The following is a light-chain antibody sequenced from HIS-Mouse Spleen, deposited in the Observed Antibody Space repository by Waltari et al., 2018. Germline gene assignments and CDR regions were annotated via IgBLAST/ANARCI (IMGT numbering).Light chain of an antibody. CDR3: QQYNNWPPWT. J-gene: IGKJ1*01. V-gene: IGKV3-15*01. CDR2: GAS. Sequence: EIVMTQSPATLSVSPGERATRPCRASQSVSSNLAWYQQKPGQAPSLLIYGASTRATGIPARFSGSGSGTEFTLTISSLQSEDFAVYYCQQYNNWPPWTFGQGTKVEIK. CDR1: QSVSSN.